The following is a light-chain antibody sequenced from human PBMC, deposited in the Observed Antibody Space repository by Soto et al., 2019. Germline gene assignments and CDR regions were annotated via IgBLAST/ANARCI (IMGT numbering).Light chain of an antibody. V-gene: IGLV4-69*01. CDR2: LNSDGSH. CDR3: QTWGTGIQV. J-gene: IGLJ1*01. Sequence: QLVLTQSPSASASLGASVKLTCTLSSGHSSYAIAWHQQQPEKGPRYLMKLNSDGSHSKGDGIPDRFSGSSSGAERYLTISLLQSEDDADYYCQTWGTGIQVFGTGTKLTVL. CDR1: SGHSSYA.